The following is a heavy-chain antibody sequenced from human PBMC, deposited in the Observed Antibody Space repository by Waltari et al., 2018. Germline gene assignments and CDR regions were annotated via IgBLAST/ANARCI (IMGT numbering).Heavy chain of an antibody. V-gene: IGHV1-8*01. D-gene: IGHD4-17*01. CDR2: MNPDSGNT. Sequence: VQLVQSGAEVKKPGASVKVSCKASGYSFTSFDIYWVRQAAGQGLEWMGWMNPDSGNTGYAEKFQGRVTMTRDTSISTAYMGLSSLRSEDTAVYYCAREFYYSDAFTGVWGQGTLVTVSS. CDR1: GYSFTSFD. J-gene: IGHJ4*02. CDR3: AREFYYSDAFTGV.